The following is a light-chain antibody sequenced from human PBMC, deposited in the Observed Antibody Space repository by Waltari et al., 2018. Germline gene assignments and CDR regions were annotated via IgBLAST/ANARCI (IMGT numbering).Light chain of an antibody. Sequence: QSALTQPASVSGSPEQSITISCTGTSSDIGGDNFFPWYQQHPGKAPKLILFDVSDRPSGVSNRFSGSKSGNSASLTISGLQAEDEADYYCSSYTRSSSYVFGTGTKVTVL. V-gene: IGLV2-14*01. CDR1: SSDIGGDNF. CDR2: DVS. CDR3: SSYTRSSSYV. J-gene: IGLJ1*01.